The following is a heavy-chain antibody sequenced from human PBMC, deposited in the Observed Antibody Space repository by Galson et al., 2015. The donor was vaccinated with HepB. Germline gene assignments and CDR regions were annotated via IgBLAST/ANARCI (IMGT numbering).Heavy chain of an antibody. CDR3: ARGSYYYYYGMDV. CDR1: GFTFSSYS. J-gene: IGHJ6*02. V-gene: IGHV3-48*02. Sequence: SLRLSCAASGFTFSSYSMNWVRQAPGKGLEWVAYISSSSSTIYYADSVKGRFTISRDNAKNSLYLQMNSLRDEDTAVYYCARGSYYYYYGMDVWGQGTTVTVSS. CDR2: ISSSSSTI.